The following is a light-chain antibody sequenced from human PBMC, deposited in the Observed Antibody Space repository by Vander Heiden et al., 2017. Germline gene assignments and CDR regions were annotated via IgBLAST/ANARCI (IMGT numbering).Light chain of an antibody. V-gene: IGLV3-21*02. J-gene: IGLJ1*01. Sequence: SFLLPQPPSVSVAPGPTARITCGGNNIGSQRVHWSQQKPGQAPGVVVYDDSDRPSGIPERFSGSNSGNTATLTISRVEAGDEADYYCQVWDSSSDHYVFGTGTKVTVL. CDR3: QVWDSSSDHYV. CDR1: NIGSQR. CDR2: DDS.